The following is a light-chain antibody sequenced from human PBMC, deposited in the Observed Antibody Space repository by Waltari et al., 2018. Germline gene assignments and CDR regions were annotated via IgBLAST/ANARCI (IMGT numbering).Light chain of an antibody. CDR1: SNDVGAHNL. J-gene: IGLJ3*02. V-gene: IGLV2-14*01. CDR3: SSYSTTFTVL. CDR2: EVT. Sequence: QSALTQPASVSGSLGQSISISCAGTSNDVGAHNLVSWYQQYPGRAPKLVIYEVTNRPSGISSRFSGSKSGYTASLTISGLQSEDEAEYFCSSYSTTFTVLFGGGTKVTV.